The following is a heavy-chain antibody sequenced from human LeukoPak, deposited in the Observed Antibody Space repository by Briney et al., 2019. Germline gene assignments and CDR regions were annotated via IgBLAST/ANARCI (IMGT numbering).Heavy chain of an antibody. CDR1: GFTFGDYP. CDR2: IRSKAYGGTT. J-gene: IGHJ4*02. V-gene: IGHV3-49*05. Sequence: KTGGSLRLSCTASGFTFGDYPMSWFRQAPGKGLEWVGFIRSKAYGGTTEYAASVKGRFTISRDDSKSIAYLQMNSLKTEDTAVYYCTRVWEGGARGASDYGGRGTLVTVP. D-gene: IGHD1-26*01. CDR3: TRVWEGGARGASDY.